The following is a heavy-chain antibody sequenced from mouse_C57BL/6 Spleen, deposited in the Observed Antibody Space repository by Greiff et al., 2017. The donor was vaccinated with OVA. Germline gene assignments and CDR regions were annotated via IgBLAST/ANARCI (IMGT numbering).Heavy chain of an antibody. Sequence: QVQLQQSGAELARPGASVKLSCKASGYTFTSYGISWVKQRTGQGLEWIREIYPRSGNTYYNEKFKGKATLTADKSSSTAYMELRSLTSEDSAVYFCVYGNYSAYYAMDYWGQGTSVTVSS. J-gene: IGHJ4*01. CDR3: VYGNYSAYYAMDY. V-gene: IGHV1-81*01. CDR2: IYPRSGNT. CDR1: GYTFTSYG. D-gene: IGHD2-1*01.